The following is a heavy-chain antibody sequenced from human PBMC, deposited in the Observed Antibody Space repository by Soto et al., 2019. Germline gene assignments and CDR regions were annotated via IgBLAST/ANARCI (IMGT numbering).Heavy chain of an antibody. Sequence: SETLSLTCAVYGGSFSGYYWSWIRQPPGKGLEWIGEINHSGSTNYNPSLKSRVTISVDTSKNQFSLKLSSVTAADTAVYYCARGGGTFSYGLDVWGQGTTVTVSS. CDR1: GGSFSGYY. J-gene: IGHJ6*02. CDR2: INHSGST. CDR3: ARGGGTFSYGLDV. V-gene: IGHV4-34*01. D-gene: IGHD1-1*01.